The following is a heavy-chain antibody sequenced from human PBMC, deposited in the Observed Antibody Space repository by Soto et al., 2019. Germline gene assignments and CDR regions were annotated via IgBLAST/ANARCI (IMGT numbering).Heavy chain of an antibody. CDR2: IYPGDSDT. V-gene: IGHV5-51*01. J-gene: IGHJ4*02. D-gene: IGHD6-19*01. Sequence: GESLKISCKVSGYSFTTYWIGWVRQMSGKVLEWMGIIYPGDSDTRYSPSFQGQVTISADKSISTAYLQWSSLKASDTAMYFCARLYSSGFYYFDYWGQGTLVTVSS. CDR3: ARLYSSGFYYFDY. CDR1: GYSFTTYW.